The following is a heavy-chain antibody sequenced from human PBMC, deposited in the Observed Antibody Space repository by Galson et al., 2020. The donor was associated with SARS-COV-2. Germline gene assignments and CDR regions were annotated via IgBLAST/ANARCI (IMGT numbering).Heavy chain of an antibody. CDR2: IYTSGST. D-gene: IGHD3-9*01. CDR1: GGSISSYY. V-gene: IGHV4-4*07. Sequence: SETLSLTCTVSGGSISSYYWSWIRQPAGKGLEWIGRIYTSGSTNYNPSLKSRVTMSVDTSKNQFSLKLSSVTAADTAMYYCARDRALIRNPYDILTGYYNDYYYYYGMDVWGQGTTVTVSS. CDR3: ARDRALIRNPYDILTGYYNDYYYYYGMDV. J-gene: IGHJ6*02.